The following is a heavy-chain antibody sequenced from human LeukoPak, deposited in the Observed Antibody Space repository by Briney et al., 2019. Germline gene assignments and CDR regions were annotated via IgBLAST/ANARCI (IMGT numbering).Heavy chain of an antibody. CDR3: ARQLDWQQLVLGGFDP. Sequence: GESLKISCKGSGYSFTSYWIGWVRQMPGKGLEWMGIIYPGDSDTRYSPSFQGQVTISADKSISTAYLQWSSLKASDTAMYYCARQLDWQQLVLGGFDPWGQGTLVTVSS. D-gene: IGHD6-13*01. CDR1: GYSFTSYW. V-gene: IGHV5-51*01. CDR2: IYPGDSDT. J-gene: IGHJ5*02.